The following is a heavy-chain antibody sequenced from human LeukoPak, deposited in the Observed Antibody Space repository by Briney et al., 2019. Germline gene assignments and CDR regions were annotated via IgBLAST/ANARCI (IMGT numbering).Heavy chain of an antibody. Sequence: PGRSLRLSCAASGFTFSIYGMHWVRQAPGKGLEWVAVISYDGSNEYYADSVKGRFTISRDNSKNTLYLQMNSLRAEDTAVYYCAKGRPYRGITMVRGVTSEFDIWGQGTMVTVSS. J-gene: IGHJ3*02. V-gene: IGHV3-30*18. CDR1: GFTFSIYG. D-gene: IGHD3-10*01. CDR3: AKGRPYRGITMVRGVTSEFDI. CDR2: ISYDGSNE.